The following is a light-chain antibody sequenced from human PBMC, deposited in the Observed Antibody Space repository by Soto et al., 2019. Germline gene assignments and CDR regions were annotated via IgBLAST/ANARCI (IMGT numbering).Light chain of an antibody. CDR3: QQLNSWT. CDR1: QGISSY. V-gene: IGKV1-9*01. Sequence: QLTQSPSSLSASVGDRVTITCRASQGISSYLAWYQQKPGKAPKLLIYAASTLQSGVPSRFSGSESGTEFALTISSLQPEDFATYYCQQLNSWTFGQGTKVDIK. CDR2: AAS. J-gene: IGKJ1*01.